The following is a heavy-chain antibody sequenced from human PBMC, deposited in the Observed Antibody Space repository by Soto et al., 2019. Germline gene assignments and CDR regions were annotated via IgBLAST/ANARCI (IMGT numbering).Heavy chain of an antibody. CDR1: GGSISSSSYY. J-gene: IGHJ5*02. CDR2: IYYSGST. Sequence: SETLSLTCTVSGGSISSSSYYWGWIRQPPGKGLEWIGSIYYSGSTYYNPSLKSRVTISVDTSKNQFSLKLSSVTAADTAVYYCARHKKRDEAARFDPWGQGTLVTVSS. CDR3: ARHKKRDEAARFDP. D-gene: IGHD6-25*01. V-gene: IGHV4-39*01.